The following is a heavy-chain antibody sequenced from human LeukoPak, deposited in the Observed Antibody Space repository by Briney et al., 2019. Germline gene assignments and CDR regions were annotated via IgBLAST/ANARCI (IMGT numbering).Heavy chain of an antibody. Sequence: SETLSLTCTVSGGSISSYYWSWIRQPPGKGLEWIWYIYYSGSTNYNPSLKSRVTISVDTSKNQFSLKLSSVTAADMAVYYCARGPLGRYYYYYGMDVWGQGTTVTVSS. CDR2: IYYSGST. J-gene: IGHJ6*02. CDR1: GGSISSYY. D-gene: IGHD3-16*01. V-gene: IGHV4-59*12. CDR3: ARGPLGRYYYYYGMDV.